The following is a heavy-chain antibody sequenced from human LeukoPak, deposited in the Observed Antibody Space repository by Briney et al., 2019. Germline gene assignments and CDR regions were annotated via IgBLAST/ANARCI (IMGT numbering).Heavy chain of an antibody. CDR1: GDSLNTYY. D-gene: IGHD2-21*02. V-gene: IGHV4-59*01. J-gene: IGHJ5*02. Sequence: PSETLSLTCTVSGDSLNTYYWTWIRRTPGKELEWIGFVASSGTSNYNPSLKSRVSISIDTSKNQFSLALTSVTPADTAVYYCARVVRGVVTSNWFDPWGQGTLVSVSS. CDR3: ARVVRGVVTSNWFDP. CDR2: VASSGTS.